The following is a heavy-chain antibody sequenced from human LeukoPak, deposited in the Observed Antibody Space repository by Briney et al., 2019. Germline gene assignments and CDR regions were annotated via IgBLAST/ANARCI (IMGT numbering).Heavy chain of an antibody. Sequence: GGSLRLSCAASGFTFSNAWMNWVRQAPGKGLEWVGRIKSKTYGGTTDYAAPVKGRFTISRDGSKKTLYLQMSSLKTEDTAVYYCTTEGYGDAFDIWGQGTMVTVSS. V-gene: IGHV3-15*07. CDR1: GFTFSNAW. D-gene: IGHD5-18*01. J-gene: IGHJ3*02. CDR2: IKSKTYGGTT. CDR3: TTEGYGDAFDI.